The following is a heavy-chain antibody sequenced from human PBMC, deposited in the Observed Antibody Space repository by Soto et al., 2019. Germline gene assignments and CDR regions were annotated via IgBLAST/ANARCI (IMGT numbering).Heavy chain of an antibody. Sequence: GASVKVSCKASGGTFSKYAISWVRQAPGQGLEWLGGIIPMFGTPNYAQKFQGRVTISADESTTTAYLELSSLRSEDTAVYYCARSPIVEMATLGYGMDVWGQGTTVTVSS. D-gene: IGHD5-12*01. J-gene: IGHJ6*02. V-gene: IGHV1-69*13. CDR2: IIPMFGTP. CDR3: ARSPIVEMATLGYGMDV. CDR1: GGTFSKYA.